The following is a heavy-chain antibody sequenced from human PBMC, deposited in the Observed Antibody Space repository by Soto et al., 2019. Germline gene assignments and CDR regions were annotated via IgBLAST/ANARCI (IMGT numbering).Heavy chain of an antibody. D-gene: IGHD3-22*01. Sequence: SETLSLTCAVSGGSISSSNWWSWVRQPPGKGLEWIGEIYHSGSTNYNLSLKSRVTISVDKSKNQFSLKLSSVTAADTAVYYCASLGHYYDSSGYYWPPFDYWGQGTLVTVSS. CDR3: ASLGHYYDSSGYYWPPFDY. CDR2: IYHSGST. CDR1: GGSISSSNW. J-gene: IGHJ4*02. V-gene: IGHV4-4*02.